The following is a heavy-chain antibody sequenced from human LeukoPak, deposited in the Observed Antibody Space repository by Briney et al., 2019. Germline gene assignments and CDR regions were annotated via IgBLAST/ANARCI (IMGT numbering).Heavy chain of an antibody. CDR3: AKDRPIEY. CDR1: GFTFTGYG. Sequence: GRSLRLSCEASGFTFTGYGMHWVRQAPGKGLLWVSRINTDGSITNYADSVKGRFTVSRDNAKNTVYLQMNSLRAEDTAVYYCAKDRPIEYWGQGTLVTVSS. J-gene: IGHJ4*02. CDR2: INTDGSIT. V-gene: IGHV3-74*01.